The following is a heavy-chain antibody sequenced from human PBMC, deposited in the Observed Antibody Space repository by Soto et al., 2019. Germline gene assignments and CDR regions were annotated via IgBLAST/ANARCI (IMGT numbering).Heavy chain of an antibody. J-gene: IGHJ4*02. V-gene: IGHV1-8*01. CDR3: ARDRALLDAVTGY. D-gene: IGHD3-10*01. Sequence: ASVKVSCKASGYTFTSYEINWVRQATGQGLEWMGWMNPNSGDTGYAQKFQGRIIMTTDTSTSTTYMDLRSLRSDDTAVYYCARDRALLDAVTGYWGQGTQVTVSS. CDR2: MNPNSGDT. CDR1: GYTFTSYE.